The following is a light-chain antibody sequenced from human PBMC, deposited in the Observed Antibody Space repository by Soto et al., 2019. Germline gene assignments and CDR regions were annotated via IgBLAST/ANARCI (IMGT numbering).Light chain of an antibody. CDR2: SAS. J-gene: IGKJ4*01. V-gene: IGKV1-12*01. Sequence: DIHVTQSPSSVYASVGDRVTITCRASQAITSWLAWYQQKPGRAPKLLIYSASSLQSGAPSRFTGSGSGTDFTLTITSLQPDDAAVYYCQQTRSFPLTFGGGTKVEI. CDR3: QQTRSFPLT. CDR1: QAITSW.